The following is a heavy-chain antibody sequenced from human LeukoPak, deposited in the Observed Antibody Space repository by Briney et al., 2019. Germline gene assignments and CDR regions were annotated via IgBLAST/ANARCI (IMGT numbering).Heavy chain of an antibody. CDR3: ARDAVPAAKGGDAFDI. Sequence: ASVKVSCKASGYTFTSYGISWVRQAPGQGLEWMGWISAYNGNTNYAQKLQGRVTMTTDTSTSTAYMELRSLRSDDTAVYYCARDAVPAAKGGDAFDIWGQGTMVTVSS. D-gene: IGHD2-2*01. V-gene: IGHV1-18*01. CDR2: ISAYNGNT. CDR1: GYTFTSYG. J-gene: IGHJ3*02.